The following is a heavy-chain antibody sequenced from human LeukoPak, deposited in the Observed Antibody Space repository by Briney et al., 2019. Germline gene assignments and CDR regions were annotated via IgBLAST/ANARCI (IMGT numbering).Heavy chain of an antibody. CDR2: INPNSGGT. V-gene: IGHV1-2*04. CDR3: ARGSKDDILTGYYRHYYYYGMDV. CDR1: GYTFTGYY. J-gene: IGHJ6*02. D-gene: IGHD3-9*01. Sequence: ASVKVSCKASGYTFTGYYMHWVRQAPGQGLEWVGWINPNSGGTNYAQKFQGWVTMTRDTSISTAYMELSRLRSDDTAVYYCARGSKDDILTGYYRHYYYYGMDVWGQGTTVTVSS.